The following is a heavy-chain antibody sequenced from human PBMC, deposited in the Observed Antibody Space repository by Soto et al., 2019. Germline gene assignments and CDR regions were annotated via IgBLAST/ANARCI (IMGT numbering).Heavy chain of an antibody. CDR1: GFTFSSYG. CDR2: ISGSGGST. V-gene: IGHV3-23*01. D-gene: IGHD1-26*01. J-gene: IGHJ4*02. Sequence: EVQLLESGGGLVQPGGSLRLSCAASGFTFSSYGMNWVRQAPGKGLEWVSSISGSGGSTYYADAVKGRFTISRDNSKNTLYLQMNSLRAEDTAVYYCAKVKEVGAITLFDYWGQGTLVTVSS. CDR3: AKVKEVGAITLFDY.